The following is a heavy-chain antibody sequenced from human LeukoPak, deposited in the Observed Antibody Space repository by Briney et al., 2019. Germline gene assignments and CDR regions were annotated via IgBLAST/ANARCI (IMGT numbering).Heavy chain of an antibody. CDR2: ISDSGGNT. Sequence: SGESLRLSCAASGFTFDDYAMHWVRQAPGKGLEWVSAISDSGGNTYYADSVKGRFTISRDNSKNTLYLQMNSLRAEDTAVYYCAKVILAYCGGDCYFDYWGQGTLVTVSS. J-gene: IGHJ4*02. CDR1: GFTFDDYA. CDR3: AKVILAYCGGDCYFDY. D-gene: IGHD2-21*02. V-gene: IGHV3-23*01.